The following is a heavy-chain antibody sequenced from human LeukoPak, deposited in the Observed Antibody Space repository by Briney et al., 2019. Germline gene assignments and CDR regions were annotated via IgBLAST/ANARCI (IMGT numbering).Heavy chain of an antibody. D-gene: IGHD3-16*01. V-gene: IGHV1-18*01. CDR3: ARDYDYVWGSPGSAFDI. J-gene: IGHJ3*02. CDR1: GYTFTSYG. Sequence: ASVKVSCKASGYTFTSYGISWVRQAPGQGLEWMGWISAYNGNTNYAQKLQGRVIMTTDTSTSTAYMELRSLRSDDTAVYYCARDYDYVWGSPGSAFDIWGQGTMVTVSS. CDR2: ISAYNGNT.